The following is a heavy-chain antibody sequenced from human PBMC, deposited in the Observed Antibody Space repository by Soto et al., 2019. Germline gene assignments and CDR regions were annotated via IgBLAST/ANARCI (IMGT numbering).Heavy chain of an antibody. CDR3: ARVVDYYDPYYYYDMDV. CDR1: GFTFSSFA. D-gene: IGHD3-22*01. CDR2: ISYDGSNK. Sequence: SLRLSCAASGFTFSSFAMHWVRQAPGKGLEWVAVISYDGSNKYYADSVKGRFTISRDNAKNSLYLQMNSLRAEDTAVYYCARVVDYYDPYYYYDMDVWGQGTTVTVSS. J-gene: IGHJ6*02. V-gene: IGHV3-30-3*01.